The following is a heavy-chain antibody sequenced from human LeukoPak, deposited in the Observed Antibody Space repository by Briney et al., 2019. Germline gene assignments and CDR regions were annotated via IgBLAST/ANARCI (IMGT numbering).Heavy chain of an antibody. CDR2: IYYSGST. Sequence: SETLSLTCTVSGGSTSSYWSWIRQPPGKGLEWIGYIYYSGSTNYNPSLKSRVTISVDTSKNQFSLKLSSVTAADTAVYYCARRDWNDEDGAFDIWGQGTTVTVSS. V-gene: IGHV4-59*08. J-gene: IGHJ3*02. CDR3: ARRDWNDEDGAFDI. D-gene: IGHD1-1*01. CDR1: GGSTSSY.